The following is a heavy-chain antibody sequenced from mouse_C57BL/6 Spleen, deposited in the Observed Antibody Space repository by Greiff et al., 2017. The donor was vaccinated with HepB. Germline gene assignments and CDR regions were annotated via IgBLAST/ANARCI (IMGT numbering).Heavy chain of an antibody. CDR3: ARGAVATEGLGY. Sequence: EVKLVESGGGLVKPGGSLKLSCAASGFTFSDYGMHWVRQAPEKGLEWVAYISSGSSTIYYADTVKGRFTISRDNAKNTLFLQMTSLRSEDTAMYYCARGAVATEGLGYWGQGTTLTVSS. D-gene: IGHD1-1*01. J-gene: IGHJ2*01. V-gene: IGHV5-17*01. CDR1: GFTFSDYG. CDR2: ISSGSSTI.